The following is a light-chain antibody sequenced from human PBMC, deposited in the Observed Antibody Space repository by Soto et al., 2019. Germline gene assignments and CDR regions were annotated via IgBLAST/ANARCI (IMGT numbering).Light chain of an antibody. Sequence: EIVLTQSPGTLSLSPGERATLSCRASQSVSSTYLAWYQQKPGQAPRLLIYGVSSRATGIPDRFSGSGSGTHFSLTISRLEPEDFAVYYCQRYDISPFPFGQGTKLEIK. J-gene: IGKJ2*01. CDR3: QRYDISPFP. CDR2: GVS. CDR1: QSVSSTY. V-gene: IGKV3-20*01.